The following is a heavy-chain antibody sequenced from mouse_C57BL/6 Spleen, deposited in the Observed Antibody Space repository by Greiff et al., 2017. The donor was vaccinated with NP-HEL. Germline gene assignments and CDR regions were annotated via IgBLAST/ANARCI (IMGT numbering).Heavy chain of an antibody. CDR1: GYAFSSSW. V-gene: IGHV1-82*01. Sequence: VQLQQSGPELVKPGASVKISCKASGYAFSSSWMNWVKQRPGKGLEWIGRIYPGDGDTNYNGKFKGKATLTADKSSSTAYMQLSSLTSEDSAVYFCARSDPYGNYFYYFDYWGQGTTLTVSS. CDR2: IYPGDGDT. CDR3: ARSDPYGNYFYYFDY. D-gene: IGHD2-1*01. J-gene: IGHJ2*01.